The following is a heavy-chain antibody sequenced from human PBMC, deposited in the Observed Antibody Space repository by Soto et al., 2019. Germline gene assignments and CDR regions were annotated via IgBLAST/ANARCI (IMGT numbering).Heavy chain of an antibody. Sequence: GGSLRLSCAASGFTFSSYAMHWVRQAPGKGLEWVAVISYDGSNKYYADSVKGRFTISRDNSKNTLYLQMNSLRAEDTAVYYCARDHPGIVLMVYAIVSYYGMDVWGQGTTVTVSS. J-gene: IGHJ6*02. CDR2: ISYDGSNK. D-gene: IGHD2-8*01. CDR3: ARDHPGIVLMVYAIVSYYGMDV. CDR1: GFTFSSYA. V-gene: IGHV3-30-3*01.